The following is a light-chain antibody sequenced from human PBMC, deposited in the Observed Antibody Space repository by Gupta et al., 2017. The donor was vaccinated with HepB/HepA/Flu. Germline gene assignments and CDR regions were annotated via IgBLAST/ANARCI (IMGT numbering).Light chain of an antibody. CDR2: AAS. CDR3: QQSYGIPRS. CDR1: QRISSY. Sequence: DIQMTQSPSSLSASVGDRVTITCRASQRISSYLNCYQQKPGKAPKLLLYAASSLQSGVPSRFSGSGSGTDFTLTIRSLQPEDFATYYCQQSYGIPRSFGQGTKLEIK. V-gene: IGKV1-39*01. J-gene: IGKJ2*04.